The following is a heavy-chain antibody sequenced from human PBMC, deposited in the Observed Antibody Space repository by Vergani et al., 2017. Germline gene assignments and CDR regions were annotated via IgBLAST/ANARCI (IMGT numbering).Heavy chain of an antibody. CDR1: GFTFSSYG. CDR2: ISYDGSNK. V-gene: IGHV3-30*18. D-gene: IGHD3-3*01. CDR3: AKGIYDFWSGYDYYYMDV. J-gene: IGHJ6*03. Sequence: QVQLVESGGGVVQPGRSLRLSCAASGFTFSSYGMHWVRQAPGKGLEWVAVISYDGSNKYYADSVKGRFTISRDNSKNTLYLQMNSLRADDTAVYYCAKGIYDFWSGYDYYYMDVWGKGTTVTVSS.